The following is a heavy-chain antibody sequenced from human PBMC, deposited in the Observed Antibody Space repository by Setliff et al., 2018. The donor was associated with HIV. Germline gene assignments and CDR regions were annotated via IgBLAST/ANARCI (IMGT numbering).Heavy chain of an antibody. Sequence: SGGSLRLSCAASGFTFNNYGMHWVRQAPGKGLEWVSFIRYDGSDKSYADSVKGRFTISRDNSKNTLYLQMNSLRPEDTSLYYCAFSSLAALDIWGQGTMVTVSS. CDR3: AFSSLAALDI. CDR2: IRYDGSDK. V-gene: IGHV3-30*02. CDR1: GFTFNNYG. J-gene: IGHJ3*02.